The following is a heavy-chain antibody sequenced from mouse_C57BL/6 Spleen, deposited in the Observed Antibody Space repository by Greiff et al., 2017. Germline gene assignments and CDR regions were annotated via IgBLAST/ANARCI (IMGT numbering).Heavy chain of an antibody. V-gene: IGHV5-6*02. D-gene: IGHD1-1*01. CDR3: ASPHYYGSSSWFDY. Sequence: DVKLVESGGDLVKPGGSLKLSCAASGFTFSSYGMSWVRQTPDKRLEWVATISSGGSYTYYPDSVKGRFTISRDNAKNTLYLQMGNLKAEDTAMYYCASPHYYGSSSWFDYWGQGTLVTVSA. CDR1: GFTFSSYG. CDR2: ISSGGSYT. J-gene: IGHJ3*01.